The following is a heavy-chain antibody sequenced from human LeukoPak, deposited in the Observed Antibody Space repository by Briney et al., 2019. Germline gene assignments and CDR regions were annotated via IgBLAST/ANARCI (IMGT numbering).Heavy chain of an antibody. V-gene: IGHV5-51*01. Sequence: KRGASLQISCQGSGYSFTSYWIGWARQLPGKGLEWMGIIYPGDSDTRYSPSFQGQVTISADKSISTAYLQWSSLKASDTAMYYCARHEGRNWYLSSFDYWGQGTLVTVSS. CDR1: GYSFTSYW. CDR3: ARHEGRNWYLSSFDY. D-gene: IGHD6-13*01. J-gene: IGHJ4*02. CDR2: IYPGDSDT.